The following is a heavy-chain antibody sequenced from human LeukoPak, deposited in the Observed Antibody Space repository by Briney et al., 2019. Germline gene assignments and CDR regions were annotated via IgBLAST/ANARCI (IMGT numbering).Heavy chain of an antibody. Sequence: SETLSLTCAVYGGSFSGYCWSWIRQPPGKGLEWIGEINHSGSTNYNPSLKSRVTISVDTSKNQFSLKLSSVTAADTAVYYCARDSGSYSYWGQGTLVTVSS. J-gene: IGHJ4*02. CDR1: GGSFSGYC. CDR3: ARDSGSYSY. D-gene: IGHD1-26*01. V-gene: IGHV4-34*01. CDR2: INHSGST.